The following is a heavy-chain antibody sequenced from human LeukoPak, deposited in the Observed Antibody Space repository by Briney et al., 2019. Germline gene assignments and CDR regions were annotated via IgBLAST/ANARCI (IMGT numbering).Heavy chain of an antibody. CDR1: GFTFSSYG. Sequence: GGSLRLSCAASGFTFSSYGMHRVRQAPGKGLEWAAFIWYDGSNKYYADSVKGRFTISRDNSKNTLYLQMNSLRAEDTAVYYCAKLDTAVVIVRGYFDYWGQGTLVTVSS. V-gene: IGHV3-30*02. CDR2: IWYDGSNK. CDR3: AKLDTAVVIVRGYFDY. J-gene: IGHJ4*02. D-gene: IGHD5-18*01.